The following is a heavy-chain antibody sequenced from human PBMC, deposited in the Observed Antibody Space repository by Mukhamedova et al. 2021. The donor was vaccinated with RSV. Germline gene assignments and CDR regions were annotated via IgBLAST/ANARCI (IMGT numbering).Heavy chain of an antibody. D-gene: IGHD6-13*01. V-gene: IGHV3-30-3*01. J-gene: IGHJ6*03. CDR2: SSG. CDR3: AGEQYSSSWYHYYMDV. Sequence: SSGINAEYMGGRFTISRDNSKNTMYLQMNSLRAEDTAVYYCAGEQYSSSWYHYYMDVWGKGTTLTVSS.